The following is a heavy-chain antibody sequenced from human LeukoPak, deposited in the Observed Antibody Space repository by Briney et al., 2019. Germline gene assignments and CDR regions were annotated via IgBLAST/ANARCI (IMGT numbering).Heavy chain of an antibody. CDR1: GGSISSHY. D-gene: IGHD5-12*01. CDR3: ARGGYGDYCDY. J-gene: IGHJ4*02. CDR2: IYYSGST. Sequence: PAETLSLTCTVSGGSISSHYWSWIRQPPGKGLEWIGYIYYSGSTNYNPSLKSRVTISVDTSKNQFSLKLSSVTAADTAVYYCARGGYGDYCDYWGQGTLVTVSS. V-gene: IGHV4-59*11.